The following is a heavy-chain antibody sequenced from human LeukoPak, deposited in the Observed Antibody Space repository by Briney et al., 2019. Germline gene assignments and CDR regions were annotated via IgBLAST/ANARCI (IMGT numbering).Heavy chain of an antibody. CDR3: ATADYPPFEF. CDR2: ISSSGSTI. D-gene: IGHD4/OR15-4a*01. V-gene: IGHV3-48*03. Sequence: GGSLRLSCAASGFTFSSYEMNWVRQAPGKGLEWVSYISSSGSTIYYADSVKGRFTISRDNAKNSLYLQMNSLRAEDTAVYYCATADYPPFEFWGQGTLVTVSS. CDR1: GFTFSSYE. J-gene: IGHJ4*02.